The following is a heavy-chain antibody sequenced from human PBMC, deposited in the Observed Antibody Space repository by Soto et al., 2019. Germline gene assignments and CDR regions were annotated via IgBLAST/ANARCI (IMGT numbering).Heavy chain of an antibody. CDR2: INPNSGGT. Sequence: ASVKVSCKASGYTFTGYYMHWVRQAPGQGLEWMGWINPNSGGTNYAQKFQGRVTMTRDTSISTAYMELSRLRSDDTAVYYCARALRLGDLSFKPWGQGTMVTVSS. V-gene: IGHV1-2*02. J-gene: IGHJ5*02. CDR1: GYTFTGYY. D-gene: IGHD3-16*02. CDR3: ARALRLGDLSFKP.